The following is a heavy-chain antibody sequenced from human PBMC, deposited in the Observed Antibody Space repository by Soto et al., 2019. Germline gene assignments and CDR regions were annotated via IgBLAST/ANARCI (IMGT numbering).Heavy chain of an antibody. Sequence: SETLSLTCIFSCGSIISSSYYWGWIRQPPGKGLEWIASIYYSGSTYYNPSLESRVTISVDTSKNQFSLKLSSVTAADTAVYYCAILRGYLDYWGQGTLVTVSS. D-gene: IGHD2-15*01. J-gene: IGHJ4*02. V-gene: IGHV4-39*01. CDR3: AILRGYLDY. CDR1: CGSIISSSYY. CDR2: IYYSGST.